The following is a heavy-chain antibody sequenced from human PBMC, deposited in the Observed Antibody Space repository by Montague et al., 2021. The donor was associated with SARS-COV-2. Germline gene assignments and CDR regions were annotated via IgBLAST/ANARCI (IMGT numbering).Heavy chain of an antibody. D-gene: IGHD5-12*01. V-gene: IGHV4-59*01. CDR1: GASISDYY. Sequence: SETLSLTCSVSGASISDYYWNWIRQPPGKGLEWIGYIYYNTGNTKYNPSHQSRVTISLDTSKNQFSLNLRSVTAADTALYFCARGTGYDYYFDCWGLGTLVTVSS. CDR2: IYYNTGNT. CDR3: ARGTGYDYYFDC. J-gene: IGHJ4*02.